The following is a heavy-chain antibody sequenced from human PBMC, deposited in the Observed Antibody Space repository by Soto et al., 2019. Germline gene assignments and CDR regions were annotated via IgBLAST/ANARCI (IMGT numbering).Heavy chain of an antibody. Sequence: QVQLVQSGAEVKKPGASVKVSCKASGYTFTSYGISWVRQAPGQGLEWMGWISAYNGNTNHAQKLQGRVTMTPYTSTSTAYIELRSLRSDDTAVYYCARDRGIYALDYWGQGALVSVSS. J-gene: IGHJ4*02. D-gene: IGHD3-16*01. CDR2: ISAYNGNT. CDR3: ARDRGIYALDY. CDR1: GYTFTSYG. V-gene: IGHV1-18*01.